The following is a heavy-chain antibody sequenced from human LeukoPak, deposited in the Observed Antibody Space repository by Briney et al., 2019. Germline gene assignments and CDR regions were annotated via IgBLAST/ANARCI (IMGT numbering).Heavy chain of an antibody. CDR3: ASKASGGTVLYY. CDR1: GGSFSGYY. Sequence: PSETLSLTCAVYGGSFSGYYWSWIRQPPGKGLEWIGEINHSGSTNYNPSLKSRVTISVDTSKNQFSLKLSSVTAADTAVYYCASKASGGTVLYYWGQGTLVTVSS. V-gene: IGHV4-34*01. J-gene: IGHJ4*02. CDR2: INHSGST. D-gene: IGHD2/OR15-2a*01.